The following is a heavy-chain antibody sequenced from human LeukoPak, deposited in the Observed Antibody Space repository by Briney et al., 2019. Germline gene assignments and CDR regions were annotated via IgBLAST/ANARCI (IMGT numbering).Heavy chain of an antibody. V-gene: IGHV4-59*01. CDR3: ARGPGMVRGVRFDY. CDR2: IYYSGST. CDR1: GGSISSYY. J-gene: IGHJ4*02. D-gene: IGHD3-10*01. Sequence: SKTLSLTCTVSGGSISSYYWRWIPQPPGKGLEWIGYIYYSGSTNYNPSLKSRVTISVDTSKNQFSLKLSSVTAADTAVYYCARGPGMVRGVRFDYWGQGTLVTVSS.